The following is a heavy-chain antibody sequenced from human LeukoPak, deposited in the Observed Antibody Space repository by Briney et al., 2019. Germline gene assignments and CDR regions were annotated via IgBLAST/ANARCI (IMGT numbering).Heavy chain of an antibody. D-gene: IGHD3-22*01. CDR3: AKRIFPYDSSGYSLFDY. Sequence: PGGSLRLSCAASGFTFSSYGMHWVRQAPGKGLEGVAFIRYDGSNKYYADSVKGRVTISRDNSKNTLYLQMNSLRAEDTAVYYCAKRIFPYDSSGYSLFDYWGQGTLVTVSS. J-gene: IGHJ4*02. CDR1: GFTFSSYG. V-gene: IGHV3-30*02. CDR2: IRYDGSNK.